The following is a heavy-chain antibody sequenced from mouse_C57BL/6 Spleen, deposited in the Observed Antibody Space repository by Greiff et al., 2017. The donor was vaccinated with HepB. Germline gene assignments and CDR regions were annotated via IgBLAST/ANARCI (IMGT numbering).Heavy chain of an antibody. CDR3: ARRRGEGWFAY. CDR1: GFTFSDYG. V-gene: IGHV5-17*01. CDR2: ISSGSSTI. Sequence: EVQVVESGGGLVKPGGSLKLSCAASGFTFSDYGMHWVRQAPEKGLEWVAYISSGSSTIYYADTVKGRFTISRDNAKNTLFLQMTSLRSEDTAMYYCARRRGEGWFAYWGQGTLVTVSA. J-gene: IGHJ3*01.